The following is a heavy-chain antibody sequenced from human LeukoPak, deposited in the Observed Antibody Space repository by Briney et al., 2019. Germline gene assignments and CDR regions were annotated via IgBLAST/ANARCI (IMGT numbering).Heavy chain of an antibody. V-gene: IGHV4-39*01. J-gene: IGHJ4*02. D-gene: IGHD4-11*01. CDR2: IYYSGST. Sequence: PSETLSLTCTVSGGSISSSSYYWGWIRQPPGKGLEWIGSIYYSGSTYYNPSLKSRVTISVDTSKNQFSLKLSSVTAADTAMYYCARHLRGRPVSNYDEDFDYWGQGTLVTVSS. CDR3: ARHLRGRPVSNYDEDFDY. CDR1: GGSISSSSYY.